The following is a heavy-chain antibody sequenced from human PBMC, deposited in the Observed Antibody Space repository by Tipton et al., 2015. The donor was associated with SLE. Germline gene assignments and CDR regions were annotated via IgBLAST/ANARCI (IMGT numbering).Heavy chain of an antibody. CDR3: ASSGITGTTSGGLDV. CDR1: GFTFSSYS. J-gene: IGHJ6*02. Sequence: SLRLSCAASGFTFSSYSMNWVRQTPGKGLEWVSYISSSTRTIYYADSVKGRFTISRDNSKNTLYLQMNTLRAEDTALYYCASSGITGTTSGGLDVWGQGTTVTVSS. CDR2: ISSSTRTI. V-gene: IGHV3-48*01. D-gene: IGHD1-7*01.